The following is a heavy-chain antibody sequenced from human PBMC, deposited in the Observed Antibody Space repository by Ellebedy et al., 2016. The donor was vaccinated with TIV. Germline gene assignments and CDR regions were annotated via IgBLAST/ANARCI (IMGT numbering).Heavy chain of an antibody. CDR3: ARWYDDSWTGYYI. V-gene: IGHV3-48*04. CDR2: ISGSSSPI. Sequence: GEFLKISCSASGFTFSSYSMNWVRQAPGKGLEWLSYISGSSSPIYYADSVKGRFSISRDNAKNSLYLQMDSLRAEDTALYYCARWYDDSWTGYYIWGQGTLVTVSS. J-gene: IGHJ4*02. CDR1: GFTFSSYS. D-gene: IGHD3-3*01.